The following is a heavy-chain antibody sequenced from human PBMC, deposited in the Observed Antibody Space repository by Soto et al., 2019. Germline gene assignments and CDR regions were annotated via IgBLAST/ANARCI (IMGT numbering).Heavy chain of an antibody. V-gene: IGHV3-23*01. J-gene: IGHJ4*02. CDR2: ISGSGGGI. Sequence: GGSLRLSCAASGFTFSRHAMSWVRQAPGKGLEWVSVISGSGGGIYYAGSVKGRFTISRDNSKNMRYLQMNSLRAQDTAIYYCAKRQMGDLADYFDFWGQGTPVTVSS. D-gene: IGHD3-16*01. CDR3: AKRQMGDLADYFDF. CDR1: GFTFSRHA.